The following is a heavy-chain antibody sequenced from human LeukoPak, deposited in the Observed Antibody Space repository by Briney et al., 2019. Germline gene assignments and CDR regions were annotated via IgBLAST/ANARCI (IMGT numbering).Heavy chain of an antibody. Sequence: GGSLRLSCAASGFTFSDYYMSWIRQAPGKGLEWVSYISSSGSTIYYADSVKGRFTISRDNAKNSLYLQMNSLRAEDTAVYYCARDLNSGHFTPDYWGQGTLVTVSS. CDR1: GFTFSDYY. J-gene: IGHJ4*02. CDR2: ISSSGSTI. D-gene: IGHD1-7*01. V-gene: IGHV3-11*01. CDR3: ARDLNSGHFTPDY.